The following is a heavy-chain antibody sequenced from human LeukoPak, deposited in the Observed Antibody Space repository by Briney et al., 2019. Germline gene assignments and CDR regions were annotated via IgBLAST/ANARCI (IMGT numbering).Heavy chain of an antibody. CDR1: GGSISSGDYY. V-gene: IGHV4-30-4*01. J-gene: IGHJ5*02. CDR3: ASGFIAAAFNWFDP. D-gene: IGHD6-13*01. CDR2: IYYSGST. Sequence: PSETLSLTCTVSGGSISSGDYYWSWIRQPPGKGLEWIGYIYYSGSTYYNPSLKSRVTISVDTSKNQFSLKLSYVTAADTAVYYCASGFIAAAFNWFDPWGQGTLVTVSS.